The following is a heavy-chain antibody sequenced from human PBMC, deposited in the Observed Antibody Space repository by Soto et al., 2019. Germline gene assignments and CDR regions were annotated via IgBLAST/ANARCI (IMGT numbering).Heavy chain of an antibody. CDR2: IYWDDDK. V-gene: IGHV2-5*02. Sequence: SGPTLVNPTQTLTLTCTFSGFSFSTSQVGVGWVRQPPGKAQEWLAIIYWDDDKRYNPSLRNRLSITKDTSKNQVVLTMTNVDPVDTATYYCGHRPGGSLSGWDNGYFDYWGRGVLVTVSS. CDR1: GFSFSTSQVG. J-gene: IGHJ4*02. CDR3: GHRPGGSLSGWDNGYFDY. D-gene: IGHD6-19*01.